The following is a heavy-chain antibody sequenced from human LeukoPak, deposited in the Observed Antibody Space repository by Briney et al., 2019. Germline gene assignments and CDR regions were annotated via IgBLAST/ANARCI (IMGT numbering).Heavy chain of an antibody. CDR2: ISAYNGNT. Sequence: ASVKVSCTASGYTFTSYGISWVRQAPGQGLEWMGWISAYNGNTNYAQKFQGRVTMTRDTSTSTVYMELSSLRSEDTAVYYCARVLGGEYYFDYWGQGTLVTVSS. CDR1: GYTFTSYG. CDR3: ARVLGGEYYFDY. D-gene: IGHD3-16*01. V-gene: IGHV1-18*01. J-gene: IGHJ4*02.